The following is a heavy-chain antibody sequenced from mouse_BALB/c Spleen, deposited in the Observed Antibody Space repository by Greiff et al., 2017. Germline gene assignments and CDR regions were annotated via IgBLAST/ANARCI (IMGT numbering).Heavy chain of an antibody. CDR2: ISNGGGST. D-gene: IGHD1-1*01. J-gene: IGHJ2*01. CDR3: ARAGSSSYFDD. CDR1: GFTFSSYT. Sequence: EVKLMESGGGLVQPGGSLKLSCAASGFTFSSYTMSWVRQTPEKRLEWVAYISNGGGSTYYPDTVKGRFTISRDNAKNTLYLQMSSLKSEDTAMYYCARAGSSSYFDDWGQGTTLTVSS. V-gene: IGHV5-12-2*01.